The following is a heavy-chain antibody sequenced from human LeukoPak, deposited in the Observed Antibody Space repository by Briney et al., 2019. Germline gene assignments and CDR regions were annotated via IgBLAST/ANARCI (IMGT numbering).Heavy chain of an antibody. D-gene: IGHD5-18*01. CDR2: ISAYNGNT. CDR1: GYTFTSYG. J-gene: IGHJ6*03. V-gene: IGHV1-18*01. Sequence: ASVTVSCKASGYTFTSYGISWVRQAPGQGLEWMGWISAYNGNTNYAQKLQGRVTMTRDTSISTAYMELSNLRSDDTAVYYCATGRGYNYGYESEDYYYMDVWGKGTTVTVSS. CDR3: ATGRGYNYGYESEDYYYMDV.